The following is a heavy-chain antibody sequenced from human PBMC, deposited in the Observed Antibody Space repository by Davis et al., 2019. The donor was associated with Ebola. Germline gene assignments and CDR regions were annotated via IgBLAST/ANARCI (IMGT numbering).Heavy chain of an antibody. D-gene: IGHD3-10*01. Sequence: MPSETLSLTCTVSGGSISNYYWSWIRQPPGKGLEWIGYVYYSGSTNYNPSLKSRVTISVDTSKNQFSLKLSSLTAADTAVYYCARDAVLSRGELDFWGQGTLVTVSS. CDR1: GGSISNYY. J-gene: IGHJ4*02. CDR2: VYYSGST. CDR3: ARDAVLSRGELDF. V-gene: IGHV4-59*01.